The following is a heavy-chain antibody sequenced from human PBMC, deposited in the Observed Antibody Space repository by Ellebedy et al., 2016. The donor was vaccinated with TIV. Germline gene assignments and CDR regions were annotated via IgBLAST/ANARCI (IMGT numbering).Heavy chain of an antibody. J-gene: IGHJ4*02. CDR2: MNPNRGNT. V-gene: IGHV1-8*01. CDR1: GYTFTSYD. D-gene: IGHD3-3*01. Sequence: AASVKVSCKASGYTFTSYDINWVRQDTGQGLEWMGWMNPNRGNTGYAQKFQGRVTMTRYTSISTAYMELSRLRSDDTAVYYCARSGTIFGLITYWGQGTLVTVSS. CDR3: ARSGTIFGLITY.